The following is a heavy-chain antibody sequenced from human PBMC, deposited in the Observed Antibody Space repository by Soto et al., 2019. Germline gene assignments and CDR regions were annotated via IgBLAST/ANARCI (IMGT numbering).Heavy chain of an antibody. CDR1: GFTFSSYS. J-gene: IGHJ4*02. V-gene: IGHV3-21*01. CDR2: ISSSSSYI. Sequence: EVQLVESGGGLVKPGGSLRLSCAASGFTFSSYSMNWVRQAPGKGLEWVSSISSSSSYIYYADSVKGRFTISRDNAKNSLYLQMTSLRAEDTAVYYCARVPPTNTAMVQGGDYWGQGTLVTVSS. D-gene: IGHD5-18*01. CDR3: ARVPPTNTAMVQGGDY.